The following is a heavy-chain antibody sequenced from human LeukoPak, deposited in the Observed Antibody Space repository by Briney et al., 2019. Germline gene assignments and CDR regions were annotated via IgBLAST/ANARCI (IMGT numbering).Heavy chain of an antibody. J-gene: IGHJ4*02. CDR1: GYSISSSNW. V-gene: IGHV4-28*01. CDR3: ARMKVKGYVDY. CDR2: IYYSGST. Sequence: SDTLSLTCAVSGYSISSSNWWGWIRQPPGKGLEWIGYIYYSGSTYYNPSLKSRVTMSVDTSKNQFSLKLSSVTAVDTAVYYCARMKVKGYVDYWGQGALVTVSS.